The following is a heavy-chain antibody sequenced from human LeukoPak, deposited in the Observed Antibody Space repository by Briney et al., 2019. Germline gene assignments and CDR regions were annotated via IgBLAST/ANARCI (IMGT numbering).Heavy chain of an antibody. D-gene: IGHD6-13*01. J-gene: IGHJ4*02. CDR1: GYTFTGYY. CDR2: INPNSGGT. Sequence: ASVKVSCKASGYTFTGYYMHWVRQAPGQGLEWMGRINPNSGGTNYAQEFQGRVTMTGDTSISTAYMKLSSLRSDDTAVYYCAVGIAAAGPFDYWGQGTLVTVSS. V-gene: IGHV1-2*06. CDR3: AVGIAAAGPFDY.